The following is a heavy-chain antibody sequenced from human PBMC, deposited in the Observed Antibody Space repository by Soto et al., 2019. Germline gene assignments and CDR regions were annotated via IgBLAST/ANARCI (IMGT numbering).Heavy chain of an antibody. D-gene: IGHD3-3*01. V-gene: IGHV3-33*01. CDR1: GFTFSSHG. CDR2: IWYDGSKE. Sequence: GVSLRLSCAASGFTFSSHGMHWVRQAPGKGLEWVAVIWYDGSKEYYADSVKGRFTISRDNPKNTLYLQMSSLRAEDTAVYYCARAGALYDFWSAYYLLYWGQGTAVTVSS. J-gene: IGHJ4*02. CDR3: ARAGALYDFWSAYYLLY.